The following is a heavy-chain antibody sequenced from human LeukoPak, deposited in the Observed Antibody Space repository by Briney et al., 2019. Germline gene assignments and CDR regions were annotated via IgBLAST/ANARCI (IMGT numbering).Heavy chain of an antibody. CDR1: GGSISSYY. CDR2: IYYSGST. Sequence: SETLSLTCTVSGGSISSYYWSWIRQPPGKGLEWIGYIYYSGSTNYNPSLKSRVTISVDTSKNQFSLKLSSVTAADTAVYYCARRGSSSWWVFDYWGQGTLVTVSS. J-gene: IGHJ4*02. V-gene: IGHV4-59*01. D-gene: IGHD2-15*01. CDR3: ARRGSSSWWVFDY.